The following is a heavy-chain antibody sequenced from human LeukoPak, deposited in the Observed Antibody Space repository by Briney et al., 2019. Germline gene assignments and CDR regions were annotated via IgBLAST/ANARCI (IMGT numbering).Heavy chain of an antibody. CDR1: GGTFSSYA. CDR2: ISGSGGST. Sequence: SCKASGGTFSSYAMSWVRQAPGKGLEWVSAISGSGGSTYYADSVKGRFTISRDNSKNTLYLQMNSLRAEDTAVYYCAKDHRSEYYFDYWGQGTLVTVSS. J-gene: IGHJ4*02. CDR3: AKDHRSEYYFDY. V-gene: IGHV3-23*01.